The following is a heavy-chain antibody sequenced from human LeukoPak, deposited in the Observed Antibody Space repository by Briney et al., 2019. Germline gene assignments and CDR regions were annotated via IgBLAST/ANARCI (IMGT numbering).Heavy chain of an antibody. CDR3: AKDPHDY. V-gene: IGHV3-30*02. CDR2: IRYDGTNE. J-gene: IGHJ4*02. Sequence: GGSLRLSCAASGFTFSNYGTHWVRQAPGKGLEWLTFIRYDGTNEYYADSVKGRFTISRDNSKNTLYLQMSSLRAEDTAMYYCAKDPHDYWGQATLVTVSS. CDR1: GFTFSNYG.